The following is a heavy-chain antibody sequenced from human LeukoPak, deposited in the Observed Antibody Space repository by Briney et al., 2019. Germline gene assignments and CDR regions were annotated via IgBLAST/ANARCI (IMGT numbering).Heavy chain of an antibody. V-gene: IGHV4-61*02. CDR1: GDSIRNLNYY. CDR3: VRGGYYYGPTD. D-gene: IGHD3-10*01. Sequence: PSQTLSLTCTVSGDSIRNLNYYWSWIRQSAGKGLEWIGRIYASGSTNYNPSLKSRVTISVDTSKNQFSLKLSSVTAADTAVYYCVRGGYYYGPTDWGQGTLVTVSS. CDR2: IYASGST. J-gene: IGHJ4*02.